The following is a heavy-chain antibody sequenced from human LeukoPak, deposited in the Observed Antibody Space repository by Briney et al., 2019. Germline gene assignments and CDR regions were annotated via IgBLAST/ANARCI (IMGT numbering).Heavy chain of an antibody. CDR2: INSDGSST. Sequence: GGSLRLSCAASGFTFSSYWMHWVRQAPGKGLVWVSRINSDGSSTSYADSVKGRFTISRDNAKNSLFLQMNSLRAEDTAVYYCARYRLVWLPAPVFDYWGPGTQVTVSS. J-gene: IGHJ4*02. CDR3: ARYRLVWLPAPVFDY. V-gene: IGHV3-74*01. D-gene: IGHD6-19*01. CDR1: GFTFSSYW.